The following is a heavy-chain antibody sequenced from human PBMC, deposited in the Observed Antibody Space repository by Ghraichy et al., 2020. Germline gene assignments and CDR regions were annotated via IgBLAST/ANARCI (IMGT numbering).Heavy chain of an antibody. CDR3: ASSVGATPVAPFDY. CDR2: IYHSGST. Sequence: SETLSLTCAVSGYSISSGYYWGWIRQPPGKGLEWIGSIYHSGSTYYNPSLKSRVTISVDTSKNQISLKLSSVTAADTAVYYCASSVGATPVAPFDYWGQGTLVTVSS. J-gene: IGHJ4*02. V-gene: IGHV4-38-2*01. D-gene: IGHD1-26*01. CDR1: GYSISSGYY.